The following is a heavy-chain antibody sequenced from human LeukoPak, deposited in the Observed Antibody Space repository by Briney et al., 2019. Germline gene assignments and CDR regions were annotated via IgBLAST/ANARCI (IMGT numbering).Heavy chain of an antibody. Sequence: ASVKVSCKASGYTFTSYGISWVRQAPGQGLEWMGWISAYNGNTNYAQKLQGRVTMTTDTSTSTAYMELRSLRSDDTAVYYCARTMMVRGVTTPHSLDYWGQGTLVTVSS. CDR2: ISAYNGNT. D-gene: IGHD3-10*01. J-gene: IGHJ4*02. V-gene: IGHV1-18*01. CDR3: ARTMMVRGVTTPHSLDY. CDR1: GYTFTSYG.